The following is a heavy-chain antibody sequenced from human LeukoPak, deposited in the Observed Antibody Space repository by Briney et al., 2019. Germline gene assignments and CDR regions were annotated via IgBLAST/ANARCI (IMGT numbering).Heavy chain of an antibody. CDR3: ARVPAFGVVIKYYFDY. D-gene: IGHD3-3*01. J-gene: IGHJ4*02. CDR1: GGSISSYY. Sequence: PSETLSLTCTVSGGSISSYYWSWIRQPPGKGLEWIGYIYYSGSTNYNPSLKSRVTISVDTSKNQFSLKLSSVTAADTAVYYCARVPAFGVVIKYYFDYWGQGTLVTVSS. V-gene: IGHV4-59*01. CDR2: IYYSGST.